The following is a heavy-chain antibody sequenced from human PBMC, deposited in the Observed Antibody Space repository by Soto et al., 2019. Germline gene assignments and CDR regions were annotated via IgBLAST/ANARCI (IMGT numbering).Heavy chain of an antibody. CDR2: ISAYNGNT. CDR3: ARDKGYCSDTSCPDFDY. CDR1: GYTFTSYG. D-gene: IGHD2-15*01. V-gene: IGHV1-18*01. J-gene: IGHJ4*02. Sequence: ASVKVSCKASGYTFTSYGISWVRQAPGQGLEWMGWISAYNGNTNYAKKLQGRVTMTTDTSTSTAYMELRSLRSDDTAVYYCARDKGYCSDTSCPDFDYWGQGTLVTVSS.